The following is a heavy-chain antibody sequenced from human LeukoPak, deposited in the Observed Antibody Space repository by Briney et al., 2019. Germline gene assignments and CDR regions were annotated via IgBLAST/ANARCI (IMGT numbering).Heavy chain of an antibody. J-gene: IGHJ4*02. CDR1: GFTFSSSA. D-gene: IGHD2/OR15-2a*01. CDR2: ISYIGDKM. Sequence: PGGSLRLSCAASGFTFSSSAMSWVRQAPGKGLEWVSSISYIGDKMFYADSVKGRFTISRDNSKKTLYLQMNSLRAEDTAVYYCAKRTDSDYGDCWGQGTLVTVSS. V-gene: IGHV3-23*01. CDR3: AKRTDSDYGDC.